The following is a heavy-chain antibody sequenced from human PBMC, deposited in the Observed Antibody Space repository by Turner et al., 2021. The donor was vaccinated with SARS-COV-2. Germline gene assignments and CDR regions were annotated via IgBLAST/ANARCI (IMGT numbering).Heavy chain of an antibody. CDR2: IYHSGST. Sequence: QVQLQESGPGLVKPSGTLSLTCAVSGGSISSSNWWSWVRQPPGKGREWIGEIYHSGSTNYKPSLKSRVTISVDKSKNQFSLKLSSVTAADTAVYYCARSLRRGAIYTLFDPWGQGTLVTVSS. J-gene: IGHJ5*02. V-gene: IGHV4-4*02. CDR1: GGSISSSNW. D-gene: IGHD3-10*01. CDR3: ARSLRRGAIYTLFDP.